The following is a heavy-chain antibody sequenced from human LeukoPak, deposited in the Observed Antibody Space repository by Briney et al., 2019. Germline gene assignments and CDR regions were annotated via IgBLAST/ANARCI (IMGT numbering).Heavy chain of an antibody. V-gene: IGHV3-33*01. Sequence: QPGRSLRLSCAASGFTFNSYGMHWVRQAPGKGLEWVAVIRYDGSNKYYADSVKGRFTISRDNSKNTLYLQMNSLRAEDTAVYYCAREVGWASGYDYWGQGTLVTVSS. CDR2: IRYDGSNK. CDR1: GFTFNSYG. D-gene: IGHD5-12*01. J-gene: IGHJ4*02. CDR3: AREVGWASGYDY.